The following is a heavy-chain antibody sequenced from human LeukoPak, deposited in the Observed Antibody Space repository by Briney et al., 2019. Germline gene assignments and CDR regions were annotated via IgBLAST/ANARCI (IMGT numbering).Heavy chain of an antibody. CDR3: ARGMVGGTMYYYYHGMDV. J-gene: IGHJ6*02. D-gene: IGHD2-15*01. Sequence: ASVKVSCKASGYTFTSYDINWVRQATGQGLEWMGWMNPNSGNTGYAQKFQGRVTMTRNTSISTAYMELSSLRSEDTAVYYCARGMVGGTMYYYYHGMDVWGQGTTVTVSS. V-gene: IGHV1-8*01. CDR1: GYTFTSYD. CDR2: MNPNSGNT.